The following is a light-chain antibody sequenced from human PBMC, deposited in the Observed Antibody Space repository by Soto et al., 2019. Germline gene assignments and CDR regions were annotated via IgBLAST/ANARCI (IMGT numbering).Light chain of an antibody. CDR1: GSSIGTNT. Sequence: VLTQPPSASGTPGQRVTISCSGSGSSIGTNTVNWYRQLPGTAPKLLIYGNNQRPSGVPDRFSGSKSGTSASLAISGLRSEDEAEYYCTAWDGSLNNVLFGGGTK. J-gene: IGLJ2*01. CDR3: TAWDGSLNNVL. V-gene: IGLV1-44*01. CDR2: GNN.